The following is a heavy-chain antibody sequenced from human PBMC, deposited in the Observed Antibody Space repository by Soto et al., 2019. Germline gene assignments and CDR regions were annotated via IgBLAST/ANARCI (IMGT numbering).Heavy chain of an antibody. CDR2: INYSGRT. J-gene: IGHJ4*02. D-gene: IGHD4-17*01. Sequence: SETLSLAYTVSGGSIRDSSHYWAWIRQPPGKGLEWIATINYSGRTYYHPSLRSRVTISVDTSRDQFSLNLNSVTAVYTAFYYCARHFGTYGDWALDFWGQGTLVTVS. CDR1: GGSIRDSSHY. CDR3: ARHFGTYGDWALDF. V-gene: IGHV4-39*01.